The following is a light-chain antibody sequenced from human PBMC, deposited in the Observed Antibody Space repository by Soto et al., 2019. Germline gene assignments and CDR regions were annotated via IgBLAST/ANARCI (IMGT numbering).Light chain of an antibody. V-gene: IGKV1-5*01. CDR3: QQDDSNSMT. CDR2: DVS. Sequence: DIRMTPSEYPLSASVGDRVTITCRASQSISSWVAWYQQKPGKAPNLLIYDVSSLETGVPARFSGSGSGTEFTLTISSLQPDDFATYFRQQDDSNSMTFGQGTKVDIK. CDR1: QSISSW. J-gene: IGKJ1*01.